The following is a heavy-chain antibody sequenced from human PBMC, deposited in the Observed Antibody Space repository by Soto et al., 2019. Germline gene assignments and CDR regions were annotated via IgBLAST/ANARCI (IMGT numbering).Heavy chain of an antibody. J-gene: IGHJ6*02. Sequence: GESLKISCKGSGYSLTSYWISRVRQMPGQGLEWLGGIDPSDSYITYSPSFQGHGTISADKSISTAYLQWSSLKASDTAMYYCARGDPLRYCVNGAYYYSHVMDVWGQGPTATVSS. D-gene: IGHD2-8*01. V-gene: IGHV5-10-1*01. CDR3: ARGDPLRYCVNGAYYYSHVMDV. CDR2: IDPSDSYI. CDR1: GYSLTSYW.